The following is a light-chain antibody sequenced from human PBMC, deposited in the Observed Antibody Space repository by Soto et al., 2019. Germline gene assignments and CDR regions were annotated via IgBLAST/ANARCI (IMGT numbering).Light chain of an antibody. V-gene: IGKV1-39*01. J-gene: IGKJ3*01. CDR3: QQSYNLFGA. Sequence: DIQMTQSPSSLSASVGDRVTITCRASRTISTYLNWYQQKPGKAPKLLIYATSSLHSGVPPRFSGSGSGTDFTLTISSLQPEDFATYYCQQSYNLFGAFGPGTKVEIK. CDR2: ATS. CDR1: RTISTY.